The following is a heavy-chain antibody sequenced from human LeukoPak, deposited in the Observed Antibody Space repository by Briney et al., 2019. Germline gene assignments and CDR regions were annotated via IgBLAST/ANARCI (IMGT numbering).Heavy chain of an antibody. Sequence: SETLSLTCTASGYSISSGYYWGWIRQPPGKGLEWIGSIYHSGSTYYNPSLKSRVTISVDTSKNQFSLKLSSVTAADTAVYYCARLETSSGSLSYFDYWGQGTLVTVSS. D-gene: IGHD6-19*01. V-gene: IGHV4-38-2*02. J-gene: IGHJ4*02. CDR3: ARLETSSGSLSYFDY. CDR2: IYHSGST. CDR1: GYSISSGYY.